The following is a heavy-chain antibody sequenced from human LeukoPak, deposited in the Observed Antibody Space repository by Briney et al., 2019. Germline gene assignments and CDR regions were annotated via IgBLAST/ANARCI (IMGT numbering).Heavy chain of an antibody. D-gene: IGHD5-24*01. CDR3: ARDRDHDAFDI. J-gene: IGHJ3*02. Sequence: PSETLSLTCTVSGGSISSGGYYWSWIRQHPGKGLEWIGYIYYSGSTYHNPSLKSRVTISVDTSKNQFSLKLSSVTAADTAVYYCARDRDHDAFDIWGQGTMVTVSS. V-gene: IGHV4-31*03. CDR2: IYYSGST. CDR1: GGSISSGGYY.